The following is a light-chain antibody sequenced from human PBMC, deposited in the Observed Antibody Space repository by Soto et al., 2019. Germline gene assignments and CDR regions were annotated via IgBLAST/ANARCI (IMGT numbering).Light chain of an antibody. J-gene: IGLJ3*02. CDR2: EVS. Sequence: QSALTQPASVSGSPGQSITISCTGTSSDVGGYDHVSWYQQHPGKAPKLMIYEVSNRPSGVSNRFSGSKSGNTASLTISGLQAEDEADYYCSSYTSSYTPLFGGGTKVTVL. V-gene: IGLV2-14*01. CDR3: SSYTSSYTPL. CDR1: SSDVGGYDH.